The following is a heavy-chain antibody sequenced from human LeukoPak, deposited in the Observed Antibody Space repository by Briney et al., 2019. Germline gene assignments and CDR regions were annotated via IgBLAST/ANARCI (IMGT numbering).Heavy chain of an antibody. J-gene: IGHJ3*02. CDR3: ARNWGGDYEI. D-gene: IGHD3-16*01. Sequence: GSLRLSCAASGFTVSSNYMSWVRQPPGKGLEWIGEIYHSGSTNYNPSLKSRVTISVDKSKNQFSLKLSSVTAADTAVYYCARNWGGDYEIWGQGTMVTVSS. CDR1: GFTVSSNY. V-gene: IGHV4-4*02. CDR2: IYHSGST.